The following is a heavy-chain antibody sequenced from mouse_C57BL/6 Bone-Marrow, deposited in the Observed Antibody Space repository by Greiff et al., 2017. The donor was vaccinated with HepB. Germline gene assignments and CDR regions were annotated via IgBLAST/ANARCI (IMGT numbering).Heavy chain of an antibody. Sequence: EVKLVESEGGLVQPGSSMKLSCTASGFTFSDYYMAWVRQVPEKGLEWVANINYDGSSTYYLDSLKSRFIISRDNAKNILYLQMSSLKSEDTATYYCARGIYDGYLYYFDYWGQGTTLTVSS. CDR3: ARGIYDGYLYYFDY. D-gene: IGHD2-3*01. CDR2: INYDGSST. J-gene: IGHJ2*01. V-gene: IGHV5-16*01. CDR1: GFTFSDYY.